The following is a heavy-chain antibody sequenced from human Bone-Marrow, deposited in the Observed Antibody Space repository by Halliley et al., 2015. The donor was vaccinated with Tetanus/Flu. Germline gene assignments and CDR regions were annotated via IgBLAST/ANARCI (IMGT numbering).Heavy chain of an antibody. V-gene: IGHV4-59*01. Sequence: GYIYHSGSTNYNPPLRRRLPLSIDTSKNQFSLKLSSVPAADPAVYYCARNGPSVSTPCPLDSWGQGALVTVSS. D-gene: IGHD2-8*01. J-gene: IGHJ4*02. CDR2: IYHSGST. CDR3: ARNGPSVSTPCPLDS.